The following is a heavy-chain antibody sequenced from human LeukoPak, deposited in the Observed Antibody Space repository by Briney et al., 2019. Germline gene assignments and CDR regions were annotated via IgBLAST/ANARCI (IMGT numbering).Heavy chain of an antibody. V-gene: IGHV1-69*04. D-gene: IGHD2-2*01. J-gene: IGHJ6*02. CDR1: GGTFSSYA. Sequence: VASVKVSCKASGGTFSSYAISWVRQAPGQGLEWMGRIIPFLGIANYAQKFQGRVTITADKSTSTAYMELSSLRSEDTAVYCCARVRLSSTSSYYYGMDVWGQGTTVTVSS. CDR2: IIPFLGIA. CDR3: ARVRLSSTSSYYYGMDV.